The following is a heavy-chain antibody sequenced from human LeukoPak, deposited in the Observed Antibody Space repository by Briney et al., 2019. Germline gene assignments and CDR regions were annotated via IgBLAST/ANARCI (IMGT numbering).Heavy chain of an antibody. D-gene: IGHD2-2*01. CDR2: ISSSRSYI. Sequence: GGSLRLSCAASGFTFSSYSMNWVRQAPGKGLEWVSSISSSRSYIYYADSVKGRFTISRDNAKNSLYLQMNSLRAEDTAVYYCARVHSSDIVVVPAAIFGTGGYYYMDVWGKGTTVTISS. CDR1: GFTFSSYS. V-gene: IGHV3-21*01. J-gene: IGHJ6*03. CDR3: ARVHSSDIVVVPAAIFGTGGYYYMDV.